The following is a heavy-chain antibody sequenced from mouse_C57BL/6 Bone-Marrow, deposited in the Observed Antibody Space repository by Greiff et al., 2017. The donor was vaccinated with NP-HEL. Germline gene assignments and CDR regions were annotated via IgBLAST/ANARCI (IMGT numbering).Heavy chain of an antibody. CDR3: ARGYYDYYGGYFDV. CDR1: GYSFTGYY. J-gene: IGHJ1*03. V-gene: IGHV1-42*01. CDR2: INPSTGGT. D-gene: IGHD2-4*01. Sequence: EVMLVESGPELVKPGASVKISCKASGYSFTGYYMNWVKQSPEKSLEWIGEINPSTGGTTYNQKFKAKATLTVDKSSSTAYMQLKSLPSEDAAVDYCARGYYDYYGGYFDVWGTGTTVTVSS.